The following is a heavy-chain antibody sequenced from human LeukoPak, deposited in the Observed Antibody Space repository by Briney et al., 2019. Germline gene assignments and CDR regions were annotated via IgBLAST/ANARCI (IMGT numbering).Heavy chain of an antibody. CDR2: ISGSGGST. D-gene: IGHD2-2*01. V-gene: IGHV3-23*01. CDR1: AFNFSGYA. Sequence: GRSLRLSCAAYAFNFSGYAMSWVSEDPGKGLEWVSAISGSGGSTYYADSVRGRFTISRDNSKNTLYLQMNSLRAEDTAVYYCAKVGQVVAAAMQGYWGQGTLVTVSS. CDR3: AKVGQVVAAAMQGY. J-gene: IGHJ4*02.